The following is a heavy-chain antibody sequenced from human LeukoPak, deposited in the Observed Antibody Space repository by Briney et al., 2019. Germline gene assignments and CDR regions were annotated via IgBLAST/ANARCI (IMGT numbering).Heavy chain of an antibody. Sequence: ASVKVSCKASGYTFTGYYMHWVRQAPGQGLEWMGWISPNSGGTNSAQKFQGRVSMTRDTSISTAYMELTRLRSRGTAVTFCAREGFWGSYFDPWGQGTLVTVSS. J-gene: IGHJ4*02. D-gene: IGHD3-16*01. V-gene: IGHV1-2*02. CDR3: AREGFWGSYFDP. CDR2: ISPNSGGT. CDR1: GYTFTGYY.